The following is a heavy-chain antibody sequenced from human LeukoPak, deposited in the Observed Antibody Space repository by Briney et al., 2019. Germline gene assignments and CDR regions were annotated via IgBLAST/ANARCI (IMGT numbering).Heavy chain of an antibody. CDR3: ARVTGYVMEDYFDY. D-gene: IGHD6-13*01. Sequence: SETLSLTCSVSGYSITSGYFWGWIRQPPGKGLEWIGSIYHSGSTYYNPSLKSRVTISVDTSKNQFSLKLSSVTAADTAVYYCARVTGYVMEDYFDYWGQGTLVTVSS. CDR1: GYSITSGYF. J-gene: IGHJ4*02. CDR2: IYHSGST. V-gene: IGHV4-38-2*02.